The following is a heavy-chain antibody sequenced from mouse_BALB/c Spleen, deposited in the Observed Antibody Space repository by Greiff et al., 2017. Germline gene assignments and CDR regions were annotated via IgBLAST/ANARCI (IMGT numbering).Heavy chain of an antibody. D-gene: IGHD2-10*02. CDR3: ARKGYGNYEDAMDY. CDR2: IWSGGST. J-gene: IGHJ4*01. CDR1: GFSLTSYG. Sequence: VQLQESGPGLVQPSQSLSITCTVSGFSLTSYGVHWVRQSPGKGLEWLGVIWSGGSTDYNAAFISRLSISKDNSKSQVFFKMNSLQADDTAIYYCARKGYGNYEDAMDYWGQGTSVTVSS. V-gene: IGHV2-4-1*01.